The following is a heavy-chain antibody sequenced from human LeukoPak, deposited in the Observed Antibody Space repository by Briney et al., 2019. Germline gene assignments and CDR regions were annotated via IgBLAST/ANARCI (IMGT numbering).Heavy chain of an antibody. D-gene: IGHD4-17*01. CDR2: ISSGSTYI. J-gene: IGHJ4*02. CDR3: ARGYGDYFYYFDY. Sequence: GGSLRLSCAASGFTFSTYWMNWARQAPGKGLEWVSSISSGSTYIYYADSVKGRFTISRDNAENSLSLQMNSLRAEDTAVYYCARGYGDYFYYFDYWGQGTLVTVSS. CDR1: GFTFSTYW. V-gene: IGHV3-21*01.